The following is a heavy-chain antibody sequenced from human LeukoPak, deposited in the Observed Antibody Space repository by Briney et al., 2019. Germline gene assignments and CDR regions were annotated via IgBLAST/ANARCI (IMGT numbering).Heavy chain of an antibody. J-gene: IGHJ4*02. CDR2: TYHRSKWYN. CDR1: GDSVSSNSAT. D-gene: IGHD5-18*01. Sequence: SQTLSLTCALSGDSVSSNSATWNWIRQSPSRGLEWLGRTYHRSKWYNDYAESVKSRITINPDTSKNQFSLQLNSVTPEDTAVYFCARDLAGDGGYSYGMVDYWGQGTLVTVSS. CDR3: ARDLAGDGGYSYGMVDY. V-gene: IGHV6-1*01.